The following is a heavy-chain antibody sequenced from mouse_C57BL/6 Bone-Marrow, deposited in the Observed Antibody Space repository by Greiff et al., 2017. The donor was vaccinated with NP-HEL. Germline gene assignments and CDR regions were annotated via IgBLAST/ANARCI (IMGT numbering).Heavy chain of an antibody. CDR3: VRGTTVVPHWYFDV. CDR2: IRSKSSNYAT. V-gene: IGHV10-3*01. Sequence: EVQLQESGGGLVQPKGSLKLSCAASGFTFNTYAMHWVRQAPGKGLEWVARIRSKSSNYATYYADSVKDRFTISRDDSQSMLYLQMNNLKTEDTAMYYCVRGTTVVPHWYFDVWGTGTTVTVSS. D-gene: IGHD1-1*01. CDR1: GFTFNTYA. J-gene: IGHJ1*03.